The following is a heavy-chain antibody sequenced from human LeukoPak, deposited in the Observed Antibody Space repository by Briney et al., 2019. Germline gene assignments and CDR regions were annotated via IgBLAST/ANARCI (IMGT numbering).Heavy chain of an antibody. V-gene: IGHV1-69*05. D-gene: IGHD2-15*01. CDR2: IIPIFGTA. Sequence: SVKVSCKASGGTFSSYAISWVRQTPGQGLEWMGRIIPIFGTANYAQKFQGRVTITTDESTSTAYMELSSLRSEDTAVYYCARDPGLNAFDIWGQGTMVTVSS. J-gene: IGHJ3*02. CDR1: GGTFSSYA. CDR3: ARDPGLNAFDI.